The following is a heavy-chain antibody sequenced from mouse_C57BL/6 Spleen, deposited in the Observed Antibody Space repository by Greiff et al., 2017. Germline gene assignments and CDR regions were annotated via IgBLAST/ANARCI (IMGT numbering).Heavy chain of an antibody. Sequence: VKLMESGGGLVKPGGSLKLSCAASGFTFSSYAMSWVRQTPEKRLEWVATISDGGSYTYYPDNVKGRFTISRDNAKNNLYLQMSHLKSEDTAMYYCARDRGDYGDAMDYWGQGTSVTVSS. J-gene: IGHJ4*01. D-gene: IGHD2-4*01. CDR1: GFTFSSYA. CDR2: ISDGGSYT. CDR3: ARDRGDYGDAMDY. V-gene: IGHV5-4*01.